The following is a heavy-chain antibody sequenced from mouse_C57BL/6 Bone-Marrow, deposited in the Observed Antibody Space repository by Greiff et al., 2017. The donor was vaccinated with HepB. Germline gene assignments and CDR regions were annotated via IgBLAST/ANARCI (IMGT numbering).Heavy chain of an antibody. D-gene: IGHD2-1*01. Sequence: EVKLVESGGSLVQPGGTLKLSCAASGFTFNSYTMSWVRQPPEKRLEWVTYISNGGGYTYYPDTVKGLFIISRDNAKNTLYLQMSSLKSEDTAMYYCARRGGNYGDWYVDVGGAGTTVTVSS. V-gene: IGHV5-12-2*01. CDR1: GFTFNSYT. CDR2: ISNGGGYT. CDR3: ARRGGNYGDWYVDV. J-gene: IGHJ1*01.